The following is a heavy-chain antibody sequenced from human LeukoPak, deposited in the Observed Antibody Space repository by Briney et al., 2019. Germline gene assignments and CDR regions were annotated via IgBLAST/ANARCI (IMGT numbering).Heavy chain of an antibody. CDR3: AEDLVAATPNYYYGMDV. CDR1: GFTFSSYG. CDR2: ISYDGSNK. Sequence: PGRSLRLSCAASGFTFSSYGIHWVRQAPGKGLEWVAVISYDGSNKYYADSVKGRFTISRDNSKNTLYLQMNSLRAEDTALYYCAEDLVAATPNYYYGMDVWGQGTTVTVSS. D-gene: IGHD2-15*01. J-gene: IGHJ6*02. V-gene: IGHV3-30*18.